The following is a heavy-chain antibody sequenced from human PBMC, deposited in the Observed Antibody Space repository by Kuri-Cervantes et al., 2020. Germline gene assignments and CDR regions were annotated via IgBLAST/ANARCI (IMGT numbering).Heavy chain of an antibody. CDR1: GFTFSSCA. V-gene: IGHV3-23*01. CDR3: ARVLSSSCCDY. CDR2: IRDSGGSK. D-gene: IGHD6-6*01. Sequence: GGSLRLSCAASGFTFSSCAMTWVRQAPGRGLEWVSAIRDSGGSKYYADSVKGRFTISRDNSKNTLYLQMNSLRAEDTAVYYCARVLSSSCCDYWGQGTLVTVSS. J-gene: IGHJ4*02.